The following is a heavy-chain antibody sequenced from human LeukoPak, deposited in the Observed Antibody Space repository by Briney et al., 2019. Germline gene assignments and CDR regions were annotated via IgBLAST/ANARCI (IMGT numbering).Heavy chain of an antibody. CDR2: KMLVGSVK. J-gene: IGHJ5*02. V-gene: IGHV3-7*01. CDR3: ARAVAENWFAP. D-gene: IGHD6-19*01. Sequence: GGSLRLSCAASGFTFSSYWVSWVRQAPGGGLEWVETKMLVGSVKYYVDSARGRFTLSRDNTTNSVYFQMNSLRAEDTALYYCARAVAENWFAPWGQGTLVTVSS. CDR1: GFTFSSYW.